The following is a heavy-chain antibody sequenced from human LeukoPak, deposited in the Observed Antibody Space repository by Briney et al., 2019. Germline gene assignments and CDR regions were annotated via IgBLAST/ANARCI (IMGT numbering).Heavy chain of an antibody. CDR3: ARGRDQITMMALTSY. J-gene: IGHJ4*02. CDR1: GFSFSGYG. V-gene: IGHV3-33*01. Sequence: GGSLRLSCAASGFSFSGYGMHWVRQAPGKGLEWVAVIWYDGSNKDYADSVKGRFTISRDNSKNTLYLQMNSLRAEDTAVYYCARGRDQITMMALTSYWGQGTLVTVSS. D-gene: IGHD3-22*01. CDR2: IWYDGSNK.